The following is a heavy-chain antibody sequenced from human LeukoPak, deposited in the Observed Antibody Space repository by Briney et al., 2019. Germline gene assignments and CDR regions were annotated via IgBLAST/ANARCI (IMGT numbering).Heavy chain of an antibody. CDR2: INHSGST. CDR1: GGSFSGYY. J-gene: IGHJ5*02. CDR3: ATRIAAAGSKENWFDP. Sequence: SETLSLTCAVYGGSFSGYYWSWIRQPSGKGLEWIGEINHSGSTNYNPSLKSRVTISVDTSKNQFSLKLSSVTAADTAVYYCATRIAAAGSKENWFDPWGQGTLVTVSS. D-gene: IGHD6-13*01. V-gene: IGHV4-34*01.